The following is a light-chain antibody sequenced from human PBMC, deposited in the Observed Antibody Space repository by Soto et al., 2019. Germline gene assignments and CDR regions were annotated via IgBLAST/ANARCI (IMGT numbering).Light chain of an antibody. CDR2: GAS. J-gene: IGKJ4*01. CDR3: QQYGSSPLT. CDR1: QSFSSSY. V-gene: IGKV3-20*01. Sequence: EIVLTQSPGTLSLSPGERATLSCRASQSFSSSYLAWYRQKPGQAPRLLIYGASSRATGIPDRFSGSGSGTDFTLTIRRLEPEDFAVYYCQQYGSSPLTFGGGTKVEIK.